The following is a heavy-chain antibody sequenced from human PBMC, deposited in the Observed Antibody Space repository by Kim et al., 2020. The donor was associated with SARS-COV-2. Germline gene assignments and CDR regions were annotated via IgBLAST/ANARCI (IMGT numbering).Heavy chain of an antibody. V-gene: IGHV3-23*01. J-gene: IGHJ4*02. Sequence: GGSLRLSCAASGFTVSSYAMNWARQAPGKGLEWVSSISNSGGRTHYADSVRGRFTISRDNAKNTLYLQMNSLRAEDTGVYYCAGDDDWGQGSLVTVSS. CDR1: GFTVSSYA. CDR3: AGDDD. CDR2: ISNSGGRT.